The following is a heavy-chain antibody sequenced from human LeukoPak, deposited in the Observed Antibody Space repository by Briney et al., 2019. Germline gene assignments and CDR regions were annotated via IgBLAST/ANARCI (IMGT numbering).Heavy chain of an antibody. D-gene: IGHD3-9*01. Sequence: ASVKVSCKASGYTFTSYGISWVRQAPGQGLEWMGWISAYNGNTNYAQKLQGRVTMTTDTSTSTAYMELRSLRSDDTAVYYCARLYYDILTGYFQCPDYWGQGTLVTVSS. CDR1: GYTFTSYG. V-gene: IGHV1-18*01. CDR2: ISAYNGNT. CDR3: ARLYYDILTGYFQCPDY. J-gene: IGHJ4*02.